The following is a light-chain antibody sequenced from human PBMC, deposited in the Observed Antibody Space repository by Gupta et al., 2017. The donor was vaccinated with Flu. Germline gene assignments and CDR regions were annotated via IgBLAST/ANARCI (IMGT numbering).Light chain of an antibody. CDR1: QSRVYKDGNNC. J-gene: IGKJ2*02. CDR2: EVS. Sequence: DVVMTQSPLSLPVTLGQPASISCRSSQSRVYKDGNNCLNWVQQRPGQPPRRIIYEVSKLDLGDTVGFSGRGESNDFTLKSSRGEAEGGGAYYIRRCKHPWTFGQGTRLEI. V-gene: IGKV2-30*01. CDR3: RRCKHPWT.